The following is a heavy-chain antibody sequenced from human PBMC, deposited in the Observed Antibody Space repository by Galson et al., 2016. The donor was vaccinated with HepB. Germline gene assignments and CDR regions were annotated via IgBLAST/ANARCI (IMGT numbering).Heavy chain of an antibody. CDR2: IHPADSDT. CDR1: GYTFTSYW. D-gene: IGHD6-6*01. V-gene: IGHV5-51*01. CDR3: ARRVGQLVLGYGMDV. J-gene: IGHJ6*02. Sequence: QSGAEVKKPGESLKISCQVSGYTFTSYWIGWVRQMPGKGLEWMGLIHPADSDTRYSPSFQGQVTISADKSISTAYLQWSSLKASDIGMYYCARRVGQLVLGYGMDVWGQGTTVTVSS.